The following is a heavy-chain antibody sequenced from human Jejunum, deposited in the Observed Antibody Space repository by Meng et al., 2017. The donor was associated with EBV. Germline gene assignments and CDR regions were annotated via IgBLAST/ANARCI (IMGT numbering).Heavy chain of an antibody. D-gene: IGHD3-22*01. CDR3: AGNGYYALEY. J-gene: IGHJ4*02. V-gene: IGHV4-4*02. CDR1: GGSISDNDW. Sequence: QVQPQESGPRLEKPSGTLSLTGVVSGGSISDNDWWSWVRQPPGKGLEWLGEIYHGGGTNYNPSLESRVTISVDKSKNQFSLKLNSVTVADTAVYYCAGNGYYALEYWGPGILVTVSS. CDR2: IYHGGGT.